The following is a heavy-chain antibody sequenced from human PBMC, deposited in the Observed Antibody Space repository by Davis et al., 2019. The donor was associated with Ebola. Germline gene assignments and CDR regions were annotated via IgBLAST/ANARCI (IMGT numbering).Heavy chain of an antibody. D-gene: IGHD6-13*01. CDR1: GFTFSSYW. Sequence: PGGSLTLSCAASGFTFSSYWMHWVRQAPGPGLVWVSRINSDGSTTNYADSVKGRFTVSRDNAKNTLYLQMNSLRAEDTAVYYCAREAVAAAGPGWFDPWGQGTLVTVSS. V-gene: IGHV3-74*01. CDR2: INSDGSTT. J-gene: IGHJ5*02. CDR3: AREAVAAAGPGWFDP.